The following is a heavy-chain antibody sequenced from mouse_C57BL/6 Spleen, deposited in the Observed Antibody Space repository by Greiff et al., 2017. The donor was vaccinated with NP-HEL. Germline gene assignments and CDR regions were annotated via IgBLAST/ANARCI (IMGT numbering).Heavy chain of an antibody. V-gene: IGHV2-2*01. CDR2: LWSGGST. CDR1: GFSLTSYG. Sequence: VQLQQSGPGLVQPSQSLSITCTVSGFSLTSYGVHWVRQSPGKGLEWLGVLWSGGSTDYNAAFISRLSISKDNSKSQVFFKMNSLQADDTAIDYCASDGYYVRFAYWGQGTLVTVSA. CDR3: ASDGYYVRFAY. J-gene: IGHJ3*01. D-gene: IGHD2-3*01.